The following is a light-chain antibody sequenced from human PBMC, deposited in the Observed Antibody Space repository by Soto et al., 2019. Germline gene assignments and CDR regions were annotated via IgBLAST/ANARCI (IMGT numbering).Light chain of an antibody. Sequence: ELVLTQSPGTLSLSAWERATLACRASQSVSNNYLAWYQKPPGPAPRLIISGACKRASVLPDLFSGRCCTEYSLTTISLLADDVAADYCRQKYSSPETFGQGTKVDIK. V-gene: IGKV3-20*01. CDR3: RQKYSSPET. CDR2: GAC. CDR1: QSVSNNY. J-gene: IGKJ1*01.